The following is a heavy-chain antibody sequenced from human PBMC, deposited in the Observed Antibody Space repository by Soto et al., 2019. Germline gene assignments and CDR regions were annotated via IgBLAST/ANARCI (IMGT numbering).Heavy chain of an antibody. CDR1: GGSFSGYY. CDR2: INHSGST. CDR3: ARDKITGLFDY. D-gene: IGHD2-8*02. V-gene: IGHV4-34*01. J-gene: IGHJ4*02. Sequence: PSETLSLTCAVYGGSFSGYYWTWIRQPPGTGLEWIGEINHSGSTNYNPSLKSRVTISVDTSKNQFSLKLTSVTAADTAVYYCARDKITGLFDYGGQDTLVTVSS.